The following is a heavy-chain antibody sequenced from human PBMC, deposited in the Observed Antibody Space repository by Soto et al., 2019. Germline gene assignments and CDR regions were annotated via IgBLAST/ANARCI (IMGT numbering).Heavy chain of an antibody. Sequence: SLRLSCAASGFTFSSFGIHWVRQAPGKGLEWVTVIWNEGNNRKYADSVRGRFTVSSDNSKNMVYLQLDSLRVEDTAIYYCARDRELGRSSPYFDFWGQGVLVTVSS. V-gene: IGHV3-33*01. CDR1: GFTFSSFG. CDR3: ARDRELGRSSPYFDF. CDR2: IWNEGNNR. D-gene: IGHD6-6*01. J-gene: IGHJ4*02.